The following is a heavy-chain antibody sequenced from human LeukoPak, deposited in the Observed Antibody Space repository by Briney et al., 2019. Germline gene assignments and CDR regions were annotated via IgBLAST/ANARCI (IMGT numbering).Heavy chain of an antibody. CDR3: ARLSQAAILTGDAFDI. Sequence: GESLKISCKGSGYSFTSYWIGWVRQMPGKGLEWMAIIYPGDSDTRYSPSFQGQVTISADKSISTAYLQWSSLKASDTAMYYCARLSQAAILTGDAFDIWGQGTMVTVSS. J-gene: IGHJ3*02. CDR2: IYPGDSDT. V-gene: IGHV5-51*01. D-gene: IGHD3-9*01. CDR1: GYSFTSYW.